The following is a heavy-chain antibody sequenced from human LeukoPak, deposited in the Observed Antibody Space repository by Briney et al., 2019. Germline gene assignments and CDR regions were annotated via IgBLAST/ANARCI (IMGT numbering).Heavy chain of an antibody. CDR2: ISYDGSKI. Sequence: GGSLRLSCAASGFTFNSYAMHWVRQAPGKGLEWVAGISYDGSKIYYADSVKGRFTISRDNSKNTLYLQMNSLRPDDTAVYYCARDGGFDYWGQGTLVTVSS. D-gene: IGHD3-16*01. CDR3: ARDGGFDY. V-gene: IGHV3-30*04. CDR1: GFTFNSYA. J-gene: IGHJ4*02.